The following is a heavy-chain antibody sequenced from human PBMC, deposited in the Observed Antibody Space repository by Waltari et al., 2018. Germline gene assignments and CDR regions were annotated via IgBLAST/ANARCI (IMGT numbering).Heavy chain of an antibody. V-gene: IGHV1-18*01. J-gene: IGHJ4*02. D-gene: IGHD3-10*01. CDR2: STTYNGKA. Sequence: QVQLVQSGPEMKKPGASVKVSCKTSGYNFVAYGISLVRQAPGQGLEWMGYSTTYNGKAKYAEKFQGRLTLSTDTSTSTAYLEVRSLTPDDTAVYYCARDRIRKDFWGQGALVTVSS. CDR1: GYNFVAYG. CDR3: ARDRIRKDF.